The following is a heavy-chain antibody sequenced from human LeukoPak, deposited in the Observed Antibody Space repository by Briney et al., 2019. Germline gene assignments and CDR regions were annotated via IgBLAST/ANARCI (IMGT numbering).Heavy chain of an antibody. V-gene: IGHV1-2*02. CDR1: GYTFIGYY. Sequence: GASVKVSCKASGYTFIGYYMHWVRQAPGQGLGWMGWINPNSGGTNYAQKFQGRVTMTRDTSISTAYMDLSRLRSDDTAVYYCASGSDHDILRDGMDVWGQGTTVTVSS. J-gene: IGHJ6*02. CDR3: ASGSDHDILRDGMDV. D-gene: IGHD3-9*01. CDR2: INPNSGGT.